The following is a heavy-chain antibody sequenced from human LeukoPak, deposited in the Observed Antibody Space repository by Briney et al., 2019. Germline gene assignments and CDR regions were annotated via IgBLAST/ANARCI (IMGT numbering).Heavy chain of an antibody. Sequence: PSETLSLTCAVYGGSFSGYYWNWIRQPPGKGLEWFGEINHSGSTNYNPSLKSRVTISVDTSKNQFSLRLSSVTAADTAVYYCARGALELGYYYYGMDVWGQGTLVTVSS. CDR3: ARGALELGYYYYGMDV. CDR1: GGSFSGYY. J-gene: IGHJ6*02. V-gene: IGHV4-34*01. D-gene: IGHD1-7*01. CDR2: INHSGST.